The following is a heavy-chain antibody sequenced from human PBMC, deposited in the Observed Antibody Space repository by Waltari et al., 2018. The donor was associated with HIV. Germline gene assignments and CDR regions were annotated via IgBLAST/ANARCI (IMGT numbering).Heavy chain of an antibody. J-gene: IGHJ4*02. V-gene: IGHV4-59*01. CDR2: IYYSGST. CDR3: STIALPGGGGMNF. Sequence: QLQESGPGLVKPSGTLSLTCAVSGGLINSFQWSWIRQPPGKGLEWLGYIYYSGSTNYRPPPRSPCTISTNTAQNQFPLNVASLTAADCAVYFCSTIALPGGGGMNFWGQGVLVSVSS. D-gene: IGHD3-16*01. CDR1: GGLINSFQ.